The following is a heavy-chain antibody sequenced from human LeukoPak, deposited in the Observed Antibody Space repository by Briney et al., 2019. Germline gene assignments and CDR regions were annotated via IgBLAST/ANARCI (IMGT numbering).Heavy chain of an antibody. CDR1: GFTFSSYS. Sequence: GGSLRLSCAASGFTFSSYSMNWVRQAPGKGLEWVSVLYSGGSTDYADSVKDRFTISRDNSKNTLYLQMNNLRAEDTAVYFCARASGLYGAYWYFDLWGRGTLVTVSS. V-gene: IGHV3-66*01. J-gene: IGHJ2*01. CDR2: LYSGGST. D-gene: IGHD4/OR15-4a*01. CDR3: ARASGLYGAYWYFDL.